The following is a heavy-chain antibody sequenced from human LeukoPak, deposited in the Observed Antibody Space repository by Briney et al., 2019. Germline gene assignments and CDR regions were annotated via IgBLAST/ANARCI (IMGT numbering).Heavy chain of an antibody. D-gene: IGHD2-15*01. CDR1: GYTFTSYY. Sequence: ASVKVSCKASGYTFTSYYMHWVRQAPGQGLEWMGIINPSGGSTSYAQKFQGRVTMTRDMSTSTVYMELSSLRSEDTAVYYCASGNPMSGGSYENGMDVWGQGTTVTVSS. CDR3: ASGNPMSGGSYENGMDV. V-gene: IGHV1-46*01. J-gene: IGHJ6*02. CDR2: INPSGGST.